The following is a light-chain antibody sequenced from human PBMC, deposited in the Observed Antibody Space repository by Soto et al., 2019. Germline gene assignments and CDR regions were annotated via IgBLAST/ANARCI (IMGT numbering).Light chain of an antibody. CDR3: AAWDDSLNGYV. CDR2: RNT. Sequence: QSVLTQPPSASGTPGQRVTISSSGSSSNIGSNTVNWYQQLPGTAPKLLIYRNTKRPSGVPDRFSGSKSGTSASLAISGLQSEDEADYYCAAWDDSLNGYVFGTGTKLTVL. J-gene: IGLJ1*01. V-gene: IGLV1-44*01. CDR1: SSNIGSNT.